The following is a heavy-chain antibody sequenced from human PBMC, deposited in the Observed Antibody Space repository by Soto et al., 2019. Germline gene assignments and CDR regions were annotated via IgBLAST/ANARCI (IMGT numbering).Heavy chain of an antibody. D-gene: IGHD1-1*01. CDR1: GFTVSSNY. V-gene: IGHV3-53*01. CDR2: IYSGGST. J-gene: IGHJ4*02. Sequence: EVQLVESGGGLIQPGGSLRLSCAASGFTVSSNYMSWVRQAPGNGLEWVSVIYSGGSTYYADSVKDRFTISRDNSKNTLYLQMNGLRAEDTAVYYCARGGSRRLQLLFVFDSWGQGTLVTVSS. CDR3: ARGGSRRLQLLFVFDS.